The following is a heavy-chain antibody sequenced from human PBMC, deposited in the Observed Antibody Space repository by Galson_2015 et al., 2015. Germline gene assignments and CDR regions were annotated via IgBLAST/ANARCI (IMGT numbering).Heavy chain of an antibody. CDR3: ARGEGYYYGSGRTLYFDD. CDR2: IYPGDSDT. Sequence: QSGAEVKKPGESLKISCKGSGYSFTSYWIAWVRQMPGKGLEWMGIIYPGDSDTRHSPSFQGQVTISADKSISTAFLQWSSLKASDTAIYYCARGEGYYYGSGRTLYFDDWGQGTLVTVSS. CDR1: GYSFTSYW. D-gene: IGHD3-10*01. J-gene: IGHJ4*02. V-gene: IGHV5-51*01.